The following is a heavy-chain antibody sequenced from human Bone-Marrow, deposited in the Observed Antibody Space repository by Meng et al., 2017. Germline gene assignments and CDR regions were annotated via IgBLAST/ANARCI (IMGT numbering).Heavy chain of an antibody. CDR3: ARHTIKYSYGNWGPADYGMDV. J-gene: IGHJ6*02. V-gene: IGHV3-30*03. Sequence: GGSLRLSCAASGFTFSSYSMNWVRQAPGKGLEWVAVISYDGSNKYYADSVKGRFTISRDNSKNTLYLQMNSLRAEDTAVYYCARHTIKYSYGNWGPADYGMDVWGQGTTVTVSS. CDR1: GFTFSSYS. CDR2: ISYDGSNK. D-gene: IGHD5-18*01.